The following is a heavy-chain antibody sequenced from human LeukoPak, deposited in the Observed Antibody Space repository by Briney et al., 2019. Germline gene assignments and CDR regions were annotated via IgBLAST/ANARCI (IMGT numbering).Heavy chain of an antibody. CDR2: ISSNGGST. CDR3: ARVRAGYCTSTSCYTGMDV. D-gene: IGHD2-2*01. J-gene: IGHJ6*02. Sequence: GGSLRLSCSASGFTFSSYAMHWVRQAPGKGLEYVSAISSNGGSTYYADSVKGRFTISRDNSKNTLYLQMSSLRAEDTAVYYCARVRAGYCTSTSCYTGMDVWGQGTTVTVPS. V-gene: IGHV3-64D*06. CDR1: GFTFSSYA.